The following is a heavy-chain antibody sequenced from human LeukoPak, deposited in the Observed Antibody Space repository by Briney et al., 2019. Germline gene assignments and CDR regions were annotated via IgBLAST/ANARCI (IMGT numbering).Heavy chain of an antibody. CDR1: GGSISSGGYY. D-gene: IGHD3-3*01. V-gene: IGHV4-31*03. CDR3: ARGFWSGYYTTYYYYYMDV. Sequence: SQTLSLTCTVSGGSISSGGYYWSWIRQHPGKGLEWIGYIYYSGSTYYNPSLKSRVTISVDTSKNQFSLKLSSVTAADTAVYYCARGFWSGYYTTYYYYYMDVWGKGTTDTVSS. CDR2: IYYSGST. J-gene: IGHJ6*03.